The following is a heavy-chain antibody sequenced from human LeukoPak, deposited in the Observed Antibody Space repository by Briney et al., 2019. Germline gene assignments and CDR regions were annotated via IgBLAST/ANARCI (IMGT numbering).Heavy chain of an antibody. Sequence: GGSLRLSCAASGFTFSSYGMHWVRQAPGKGLEWVSAISGSGGSTYYADSVKGRFTISRDNSKNTLYLQMNSLRAEDTAVYYCAKDRVSGLGYYGSGSPRYWGQGTLVTVSS. V-gene: IGHV3-23*01. D-gene: IGHD3-10*01. CDR2: ISGSGGST. CDR1: GFTFSSYG. J-gene: IGHJ4*02. CDR3: AKDRVSGLGYYGSGSPRY.